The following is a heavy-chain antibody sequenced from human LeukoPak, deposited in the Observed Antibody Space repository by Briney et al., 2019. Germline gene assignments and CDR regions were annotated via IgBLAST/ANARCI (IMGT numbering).Heavy chain of an antibody. J-gene: IGHJ4*02. CDR2: IKQDGSET. V-gene: IGHV3-7*01. D-gene: IGHD5-24*01. Sequence: PGGSLRLSCATSGFTFSTYWISWVRQAPGKGREWVANIKQDGSETYYADSVKGRFTIFRDNAKNSLYLQMDSLRVEDTAVYYCANGDGFDYWGQGTLVIVSS. CDR1: GFTFSTYW. CDR3: ANGDGFDY.